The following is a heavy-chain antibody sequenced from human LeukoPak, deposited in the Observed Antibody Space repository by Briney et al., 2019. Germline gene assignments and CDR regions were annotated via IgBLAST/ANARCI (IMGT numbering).Heavy chain of an antibody. CDR3: ARENVEMATIPRAFDI. J-gene: IGHJ3*02. CDR2: IYYSGST. V-gene: IGHV4-59*01. D-gene: IGHD5-24*01. Sequence: SETLSLTCTVSGGSISSYYWSWIRQPPGKGLEWSGHIYYSGSTNYNPSLKSRVTISVDTSKNQFSLKLSSVTAADTAVYYCARENVEMATIPRAFDIWGQGTMVTVSS. CDR1: GGSISSYY.